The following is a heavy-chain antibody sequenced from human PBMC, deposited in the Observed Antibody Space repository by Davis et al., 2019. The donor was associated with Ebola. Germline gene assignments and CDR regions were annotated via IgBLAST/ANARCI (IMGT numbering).Heavy chain of an antibody. V-gene: IGHV3-30-3*01. CDR1: GFTFSSYA. J-gene: IGHJ6*02. CDR2: ISYDGSNK. D-gene: IGHD3-10*01. CDR3: ARESGTMVFFGMDV. Sequence: GGSLRLSCAASGFTFSSYAMHWVRQAPGKGLEWVAVISYDGSNKYYADSVKGRFTISRDNSKNTLYLQMNSLRAEDTAVYYCARESGTMVFFGMDVWGQGTTVTVSS.